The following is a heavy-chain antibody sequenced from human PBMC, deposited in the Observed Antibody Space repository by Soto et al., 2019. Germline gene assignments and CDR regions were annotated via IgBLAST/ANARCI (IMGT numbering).Heavy chain of an antibody. CDR1: DFDFSSYG. CDR2: SSYDGRET. CDR3: ARDSGWPILNFDN. Sequence: PGGSLRLSCAASDFDFSSYGIHWVRQAPGKGLEWVAASSYDGRETFYADSAKGRFTVSKEMSKNTAFLQTNALRHEDTAVYFCARDSGWPILNFDNWGQGTPVTVSS. D-gene: IGHD3-10*01. J-gene: IGHJ4*02. V-gene: IGHV3-30*03.